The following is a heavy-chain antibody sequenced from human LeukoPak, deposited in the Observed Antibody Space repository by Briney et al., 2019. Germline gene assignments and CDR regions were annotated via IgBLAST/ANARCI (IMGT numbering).Heavy chain of an antibody. CDR3: ARDLPNYDSSGLFDY. CDR2: ISAYNGNT. V-gene: IGHV1-18*01. CDR1: GYTFSSYA. J-gene: IGHJ4*02. Sequence: ASVKVSCKASGYTFSSYAMNWVRQAPGQGLEWMGWISAYNGNTNYAQKLQGRVTMTTDTSTSTAYMELRSLRSDDTAVYYCARDLPNYDSSGLFDYWGQGTLVTVSS. D-gene: IGHD3-22*01.